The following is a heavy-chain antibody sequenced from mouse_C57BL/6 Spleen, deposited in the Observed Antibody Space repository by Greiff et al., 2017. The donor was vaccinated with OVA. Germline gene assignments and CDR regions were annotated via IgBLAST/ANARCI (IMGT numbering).Heavy chain of an antibody. V-gene: IGHV1-61*01. J-gene: IGHJ3*01. D-gene: IGHD1-1*01. CDR2: IYPSDSET. CDR1: GYTFTSYW. Sequence: QVQLQQPGAELVRPGSSVKLSCKASGYTFTSYWMDWVKQRPGQGLEWIGNIYPSDSETHYNQKFKDKATLTADKSSSTAYMQLSSLTSEDSAVYFCARAALPAWDWGQGTLVTVSA. CDR3: ARAALPAWD.